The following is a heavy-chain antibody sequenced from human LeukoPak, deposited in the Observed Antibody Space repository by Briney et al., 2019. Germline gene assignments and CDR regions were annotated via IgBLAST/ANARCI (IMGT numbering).Heavy chain of an antibody. CDR2: ISAAGTT. CDR1: GGPISSYY. CDR3: AGQNVPTPHDY. Sequence: SDTLSLTCTVSGGPISSYYWSWLRQPPGEGLEWIAYISAAGTTFYNPSPKSRVTISLDRSKNQFSLNLTSITAADTAVYYCAGQNVPTPHDYWGQGTQVTVSS. V-gene: IGHV4-4*09. J-gene: IGHJ4*02. D-gene: IGHD2-2*01.